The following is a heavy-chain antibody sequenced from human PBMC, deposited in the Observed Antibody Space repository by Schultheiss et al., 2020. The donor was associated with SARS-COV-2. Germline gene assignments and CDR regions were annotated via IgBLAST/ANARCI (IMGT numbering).Heavy chain of an antibody. CDR1: GGSISSYY. V-gene: IGHV4-59*12. CDR3: ARSEDYYGMDV. Sequence: SQTLSLTCTVSGGSISSYYWSWIRQPPGKGLEWIGSIYHSGSTYYNPSLKSRVTISVDTSKNQFSLKLRSVTAADTAVYYCARSEDYYGMDVWGQGTTVTVSS. J-gene: IGHJ6*02. CDR2: IYHSGST.